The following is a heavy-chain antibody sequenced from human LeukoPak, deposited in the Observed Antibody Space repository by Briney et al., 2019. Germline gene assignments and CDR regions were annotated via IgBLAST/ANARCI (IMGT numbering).Heavy chain of an antibody. CDR3: ARARSTYGGLWSYGSGSTPLWY. V-gene: IGHV1-69*04. Sequence: ASVKVSCKTSGYTFTSYAMNWVRQAPGQGLEWMGRIIPILGIANYAQKFQGRVTITADKSTSTAYMELSSLRSEDTAVYYCARARSTYGGLWSYGSGSTPLWYWGQGTLVTVSS. CDR2: IIPILGIA. J-gene: IGHJ4*02. CDR1: GYTFTSYA. D-gene: IGHD3-10*01.